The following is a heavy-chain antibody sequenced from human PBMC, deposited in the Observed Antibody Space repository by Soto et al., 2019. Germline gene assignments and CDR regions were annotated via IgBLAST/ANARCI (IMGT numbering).Heavy chain of an antibody. CDR2: IYYSGST. CDR3: ARHHVGKGIAARRYYYYYGMDV. CDR1: GGSISSSSYY. V-gene: IGHV4-39*01. Sequence: PSETLSLTCTVSGGSISSSSYYWGWIRQPPGKGLEWIGSIYYSGSTYYNPSLKSRVTISVDTSKNQFSLKLSSVTAADTAVYYCARHHVGKGIAARRYYYYYGMDVWGQGTTVTVSS. J-gene: IGHJ6*02. D-gene: IGHD6-6*01.